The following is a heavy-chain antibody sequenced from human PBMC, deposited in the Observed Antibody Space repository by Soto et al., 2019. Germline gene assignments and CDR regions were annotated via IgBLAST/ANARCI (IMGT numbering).Heavy chain of an antibody. Sequence: GGSLRLSYAAPGFTFSNYSMNWVRQDPEKELEWVSYISSSSSTIYYADSVKGRFTISRDNAKNSLYLQMNSMRDEDKAVYYCERHVDSRGSYTLFTPWRQVALDTVSS. CDR3: ERHVDSRGSYTLFTP. V-gene: IGHV3-48*02. J-gene: IGHJ5*02. D-gene: IGHD6-19*01. CDR2: ISSSSSTI. CDR1: GFTFSNYS.